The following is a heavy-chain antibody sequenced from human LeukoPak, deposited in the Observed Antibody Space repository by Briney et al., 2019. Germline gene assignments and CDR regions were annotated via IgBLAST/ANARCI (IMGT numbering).Heavy chain of an antibody. J-gene: IGHJ4*02. CDR1: GYSFTSHW. V-gene: IGHV5-51*01. Sequence: GESLKISCKGSGYSFTSHWIGWVRQMPGKGLEWMGIIYPGDSDTRYSPSFQGQVTISADKSISTAYLQWSSLKASDTAMYYCALQPGYCSSASCSHFDFWGQGTLVTVSS. D-gene: IGHD2-2*01. CDR3: ALQPGYCSSASCSHFDF. CDR2: IYPGDSDT.